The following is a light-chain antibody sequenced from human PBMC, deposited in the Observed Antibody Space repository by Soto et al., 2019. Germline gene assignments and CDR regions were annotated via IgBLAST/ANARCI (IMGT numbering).Light chain of an antibody. CDR1: ESLSTY. CDR2: GAS. CDR3: QSYNDWPFT. J-gene: IGKJ2*01. V-gene: IGKV3-15*01. Sequence: EIMVTQSPATLSVSPGERATLSCRASESLSTYLAWYQQKPGQAPRLLIYGASTKATGIPARFSGSGSATDFTLTISSLQSEDFAVYYCQSYNDWPFTFGQGTKLEI.